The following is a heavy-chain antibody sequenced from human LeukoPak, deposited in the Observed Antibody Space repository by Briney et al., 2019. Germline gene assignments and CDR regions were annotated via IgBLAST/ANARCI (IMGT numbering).Heavy chain of an antibody. CDR2: ISAYNGNT. J-gene: IGHJ5*02. Sequence: ASVTVSCKASGYTFTSYGMSWVRQAPGQWLEWMGWISAYNGNTNYAQKLQGRVTMTTDTSTSTAYMELRSLRSDDTAVYYCARDRGSTSSPLDPWGQGTLVTVSS. CDR1: GYTFTSYG. V-gene: IGHV1-18*01. CDR3: ARDRGSTSSPLDP. D-gene: IGHD2-2*01.